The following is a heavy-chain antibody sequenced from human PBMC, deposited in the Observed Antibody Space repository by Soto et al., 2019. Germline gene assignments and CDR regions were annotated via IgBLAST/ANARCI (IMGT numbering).Heavy chain of an antibody. J-gene: IGHJ6*02. D-gene: IGHD3-10*01. CDR3: AAEGWYYYGSGSYYNSPNYYYGMDV. CDR2: IVVGSGNT. CDR1: GFTFTSSA. Sequence: GASVKVSCKASGFTFTSSAVQWVRQARGQRLEWIGWIVVGSGNTNYAQKFQERVTITRDMSTSTAYMELSSLRSEDTAVYYCAAEGWYYYGSGSYYNSPNYYYGMDVWGQGTTVTVSS. V-gene: IGHV1-58*01.